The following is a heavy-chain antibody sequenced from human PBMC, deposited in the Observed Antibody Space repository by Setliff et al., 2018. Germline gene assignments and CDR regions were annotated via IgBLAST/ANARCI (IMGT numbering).Heavy chain of an antibody. CDR3: ARSPAVLGIVYLDP. J-gene: IGHJ5*02. CDR2: IIPMFGTP. V-gene: IGHV1-69*05. CDR1: GDSFNNYA. Sequence: SVKVCCKASGDSFNNYAISWVRQAPGQGLEWMGGIIPMFGTPAYAQKFQDRVTITTDESTSTAYMELDSLRSEDTAVYYCARSPAVLGIVYLDPWGQGTLVTVSS. D-gene: IGHD2-15*01.